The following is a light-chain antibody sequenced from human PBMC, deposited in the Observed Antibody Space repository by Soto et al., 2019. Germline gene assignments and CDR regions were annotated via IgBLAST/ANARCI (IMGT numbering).Light chain of an antibody. CDR3: QQYASAPFS. Sequence: EIVLTQSPGTLSLSPGDRATLSCRASHSINTSFLAWFQQKPGQAPRLLTYAASTRATGIPDRFSGSASETDFTLTINRLEPEDSAVYYCQQYASAPFSLGPGTKVDIK. CDR2: AAS. V-gene: IGKV3-20*01. CDR1: HSINTSF. J-gene: IGKJ3*01.